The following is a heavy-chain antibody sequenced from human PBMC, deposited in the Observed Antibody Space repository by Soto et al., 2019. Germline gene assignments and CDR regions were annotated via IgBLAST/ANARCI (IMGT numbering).Heavy chain of an antibody. CDR3: ARVWGGVFDI. V-gene: IGHV4-59*01. CDR1: GGSISSYY. D-gene: IGHD3-10*01. Sequence: QVQLQESGPELVKPSETLSLTCTVSGGSISSYYWSWIRQPPGKGLEWIGYIYYSGSTNYNPSLKSRVSISVDTSMNHFSLKLSSVTAADTAVYYCARVWGGVFDIWGQGTMVTVSS. J-gene: IGHJ3*02. CDR2: IYYSGST.